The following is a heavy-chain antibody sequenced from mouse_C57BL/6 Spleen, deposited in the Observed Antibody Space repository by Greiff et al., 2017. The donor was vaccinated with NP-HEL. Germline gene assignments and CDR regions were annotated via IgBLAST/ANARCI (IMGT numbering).Heavy chain of an antibody. J-gene: IGHJ2*01. CDR1: GSAFSSYW. CDR2: IYPGDGDT. V-gene: IGHV1-80*01. D-gene: IGHD1-1*01. Sequence: VQLQPSGAELVKPGASVKISCNASGSAFSSYWLNWVKQRPGTGLEWIGQIYPGDGDTNYNGQFKGKATLTADKSSSTAYMQLSSLTTEDSAVYFGSRSRGSINYGYIDDWGKGTTLTVSS. CDR3: SRSRGSINYGYIDD.